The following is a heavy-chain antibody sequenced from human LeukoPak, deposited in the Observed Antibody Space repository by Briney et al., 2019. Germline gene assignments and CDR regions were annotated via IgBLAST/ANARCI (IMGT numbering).Heavy chain of an antibody. V-gene: IGHV4-59*08. CDR3: ARAALPGVPGWFDP. CDR2: ISYSGST. D-gene: IGHD6-19*01. Sequence: PSETLSLTCAVYGGSFSGYSWSWIRQPPGKGLEFIGYISYSGSTNYNPSLKSRVTISVDTSKNQFSLKLSSVTAADTAVYYCARAALPGVPGWFDPWGQGTLVTVSS. CDR1: GGSFSGYS. J-gene: IGHJ5*02.